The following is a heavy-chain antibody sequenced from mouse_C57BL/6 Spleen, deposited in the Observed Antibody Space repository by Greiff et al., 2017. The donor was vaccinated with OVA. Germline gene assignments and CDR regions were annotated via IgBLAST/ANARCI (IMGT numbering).Heavy chain of an antibody. D-gene: IGHD2-5*01. CDR1: GYTFTSYW. V-gene: IGHV1-61*01. J-gene: IGHJ3*01. CDR2: IYPSDSET. CDR3: SRRGDSNDFAY. Sequence: QVQLQQPGAELVRPGSSVKLSCKASGYTFTSYWMDWVKQRPGHGLEWIGNIYPSDSETHYNQKFKDKATLTVDKSSSTAYMQLSSLTSEVSAFYYCSRRGDSNDFAYWGQGTLVTVSA.